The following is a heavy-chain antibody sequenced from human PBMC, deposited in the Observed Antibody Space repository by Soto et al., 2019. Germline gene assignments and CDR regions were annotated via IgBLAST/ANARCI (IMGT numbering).Heavy chain of an antibody. CDR1: GYTFTSYY. Sequence: ASVKVSCKASGYTFTSYYMHWVRQAPGQGLEWMGIINRSGGSTSYAQRFRSRVTMTRDTSTSTVYMELSSLRSEDTAVYYCAREVIRPQWVRIADGNSSDPWGQGTLVTVSS. CDR3: AREVIRPQWVRIADGNSSDP. CDR2: INRSGGST. V-gene: IGHV1-46*01. D-gene: IGHD6-13*01. J-gene: IGHJ5*02.